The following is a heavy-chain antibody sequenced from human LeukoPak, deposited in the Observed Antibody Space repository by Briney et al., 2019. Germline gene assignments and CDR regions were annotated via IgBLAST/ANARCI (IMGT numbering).Heavy chain of an antibody. CDR3: AKSLIYCSSTSCYAVDY. V-gene: IGHV3-23*01. CDR1: GFTFSSYA. D-gene: IGHD2-2*01. Sequence: GGSLRLSCAASGFTFSSYAMSWVRQAPGKGLEWVSAISGSGGSTYYADSVKGRFTISRDNSKNTLYLQMNSLRAEDTAVYYCAKSLIYCSSTSCYAVDYWGQGTLVTASS. J-gene: IGHJ4*02. CDR2: ISGSGGST.